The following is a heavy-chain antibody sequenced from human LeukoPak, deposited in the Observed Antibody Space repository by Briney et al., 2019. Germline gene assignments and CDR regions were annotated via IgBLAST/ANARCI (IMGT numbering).Heavy chain of an antibody. D-gene: IGHD3-3*01. Sequence: ASVKVSCKASGYTFTSYDINWVRQATGQGLEWMGWMNPNSGNTGYAQKFQGRVTITRDTSISTAYMELSSLKSEDTAVYYCARSPPIGSGYQSIVYYFDYWGEGTLVTVSS. V-gene: IGHV1-8*03. J-gene: IGHJ4*02. CDR1: GYTFTSYD. CDR3: ARSPPIGSGYQSIVYYFDY. CDR2: MNPNSGNT.